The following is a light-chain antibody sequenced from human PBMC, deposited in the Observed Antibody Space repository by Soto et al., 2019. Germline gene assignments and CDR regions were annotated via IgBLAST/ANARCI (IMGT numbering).Light chain of an antibody. J-gene: IGKJ2*01. CDR1: QGISSY. CDR2: AAS. CDR3: QHLNSYPYT. Sequence: DLQLSQSPSFLSASVGDRVTITCRASQGISSYLAWYQQKPGKAPKLLIYAASTLQSGVPSRFSGSGSGTEFTLTISSLQPEDFATYYCQHLNSYPYTFGQGTKLEIK. V-gene: IGKV1-9*01.